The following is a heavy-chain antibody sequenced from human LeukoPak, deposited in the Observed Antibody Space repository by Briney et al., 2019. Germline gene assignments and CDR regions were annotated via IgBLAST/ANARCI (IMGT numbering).Heavy chain of an antibody. CDR3: AKGSRSTLVGAILFDY. D-gene: IGHD1-26*01. Sequence: PGGSLRLSCVGSGFTFSSYAISWVRQAPGKGLEWVSVISGTGGNTYYADSVKGRFTISRDNSKNTLYLQMNSLRAEDTAVYYCAKGSRSTLVGAILFDYWGQGTLVTVSS. V-gene: IGHV3-23*01. J-gene: IGHJ4*02. CDR2: ISGTGGNT. CDR1: GFTFSSYA.